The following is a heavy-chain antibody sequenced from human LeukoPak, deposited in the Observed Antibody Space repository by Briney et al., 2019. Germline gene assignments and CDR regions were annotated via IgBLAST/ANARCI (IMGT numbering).Heavy chain of an antibody. CDR1: GYTFTGYY. V-gene: IGHV1-2*02. J-gene: IGHJ4*02. Sequence: ASVKVSCKASGYTFTGYYMHWVRQAPGQGLEWMGWINPNSGGTNYAQKFQGRVTMTRDTSISTAYMELSRLRSDDTAVYYCARDLQGRFWSGYYFDYWGQGTLVTVSS. D-gene: IGHD3-3*01. CDR3: ARDLQGRFWSGYYFDY. CDR2: INPNSGGT.